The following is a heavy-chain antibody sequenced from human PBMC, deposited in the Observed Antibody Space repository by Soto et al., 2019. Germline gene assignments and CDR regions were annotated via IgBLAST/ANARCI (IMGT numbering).Heavy chain of an antibody. CDR1: GFTFSSYS. CDR3: ARDPDIVVVVAALGSYGMDV. CDR2: ISSSSSYI. D-gene: IGHD2-15*01. Sequence: EVQLVESGGGLVKPGGSLRLSCAASGFTFSSYSMNWVRQAPGKGLEWVSSISSSSSYIYYADSVKGRFTISRDNAKNSLYLQMNSLRAEDTAVYYCARDPDIVVVVAALGSYGMDVWGQGTTVTVSS. V-gene: IGHV3-21*01. J-gene: IGHJ6*02.